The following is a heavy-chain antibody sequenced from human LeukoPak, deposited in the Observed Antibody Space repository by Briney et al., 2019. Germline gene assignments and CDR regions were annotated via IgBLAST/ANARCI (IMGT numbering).Heavy chain of an antibody. CDR1: GFTFSSYW. D-gene: IGHD3-22*01. CDR3: AKLKLYYDSSGPADY. V-gene: IGHV3-7*01. CDR2: IKQDGSEK. Sequence: GGSLRLSCAASGFTFSSYWMSWVRQAPGKGLEWVANIKQDGSEKYYVDSVKGRFTISRDNAKNTLYLQMNSLRAEDTAVYYCAKLKLYYDSSGPADYWGQGTLVTVSS. J-gene: IGHJ4*02.